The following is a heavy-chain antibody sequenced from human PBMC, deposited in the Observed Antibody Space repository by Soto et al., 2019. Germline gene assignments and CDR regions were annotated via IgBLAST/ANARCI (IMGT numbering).Heavy chain of an antibody. CDR1: GFTFSSYA. CDR2: ISAGGVST. CDR3: AKDRWFWDLAASFDH. J-gene: IGHJ4*02. V-gene: IGHV3-23*01. D-gene: IGHD3-10*01. Sequence: GGSLRLSCAASGFTFSSYAMSWVRQAPVKGLEWVSGISAGGVSTFYADSVKGRFTISRDNSKNTLYLQMNSLRAEDTAVYYCAKDRWFWDLAASFDHWGQGTLVTVSS.